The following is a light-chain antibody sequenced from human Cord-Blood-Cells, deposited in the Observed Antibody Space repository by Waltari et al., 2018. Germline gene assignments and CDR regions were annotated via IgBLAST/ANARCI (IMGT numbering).Light chain of an antibody. CDR3: QQSYGTPHT. Sequence: DIQMTQSPSSLSASVGDRVTITCRASQSISSYLNWYQQKPGKAPKLLIYAASSLQSGVPSRFSGSGSGTDFTLTISSLQPEDFATYYCQQSYGTPHTFGPGTKVDIK. J-gene: IGKJ3*01. CDR1: QSISSY. V-gene: IGKV1-39*01. CDR2: AAS.